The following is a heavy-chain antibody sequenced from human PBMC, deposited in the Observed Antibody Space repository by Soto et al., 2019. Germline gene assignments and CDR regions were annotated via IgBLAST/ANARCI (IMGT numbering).Heavy chain of an antibody. J-gene: IGHJ4*02. D-gene: IGHD6-25*01. CDR2: ITYSGFT. V-gene: IGHV4-30-4*01. CDR1: GDSLSSGDYY. Sequence: TLSLTCTVSGDSLSSGDYYWSWIRQPPGKGLEWIGYITYSGFTYNNPSLKSRLSISVDTSKNQFSLRLSSVTAADTAVFYCARGTRIASAGYYFDFWGPGTLV. CDR3: ARGTRIASAGYYFDF.